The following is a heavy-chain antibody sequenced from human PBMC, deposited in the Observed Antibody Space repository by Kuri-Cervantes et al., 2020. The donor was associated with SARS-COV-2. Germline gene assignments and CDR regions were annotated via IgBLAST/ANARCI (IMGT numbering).Heavy chain of an antibody. CDR1: GGSIGSGNYY. V-gene: IGHV4-61*02. J-gene: IGHJ3*02. Sequence: LRLSCTVSGGSIGSGNYYWSWIRQPAGKGLEWIGRIYTSGSTSNNPSLKSRVTISVDTSKNQFPLKLSSVAAADTAVYYCARGRNMYFHDSSGYLLVAARSRDAFDIWGQGTMVTVSS. CDR3: ARGRNMYFHDSSGYLLVAARSRDAFDI. CDR2: IYTSGST. D-gene: IGHD3-22*01.